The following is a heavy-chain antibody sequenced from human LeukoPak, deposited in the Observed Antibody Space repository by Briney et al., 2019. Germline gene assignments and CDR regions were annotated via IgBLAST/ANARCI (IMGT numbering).Heavy chain of an antibody. CDR2: INHSGST. CDR3: ARGRQLPRGYCSSTSCPGTFDI. D-gene: IGHD2-2*01. Sequence: PSETLSLTCAVYGGSYSGYYWSWIRQPPGKGLEWIGEINHSGSTNYNPSLKSRVTVSVDTSKNQFSLKLSSVTAADTAVYYCARGRQLPRGYCSSTSCPGTFDIWGQGTMVTVSS. J-gene: IGHJ3*02. V-gene: IGHV4-34*01. CDR1: GGSYSGYY.